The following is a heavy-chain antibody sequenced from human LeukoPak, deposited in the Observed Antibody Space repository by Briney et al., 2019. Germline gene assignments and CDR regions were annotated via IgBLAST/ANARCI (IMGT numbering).Heavy chain of an antibody. CDR1: GGIFSSYA. CDR3: ARGGVAAAGPANDY. CDR2: IILIFGTA. J-gene: IGHJ4*02. D-gene: IGHD6-13*01. Sequence: SVKVSCKASGGIFSSYAISWVRQAPGQGLEWMGGIILIFGTANYAQKFQGRVTITADESTSTAYMELSSLRSEDTAVYYCARGGVAAAGPANDYWGQGTLVTVSS. V-gene: IGHV1-69*01.